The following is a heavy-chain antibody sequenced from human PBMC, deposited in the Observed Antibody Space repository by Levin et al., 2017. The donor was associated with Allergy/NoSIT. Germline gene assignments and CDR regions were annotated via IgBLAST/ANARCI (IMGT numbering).Heavy chain of an antibody. D-gene: IGHD2-15*01. J-gene: IGHJ6*02. CDR3: AKDAGYCSGGYCYPTDLDI. V-gene: IGHV3-30*18. CDR2: LSFDGATR. Sequence: GGSLSLSCAASGLTFSNYGMHWVRQPPGKGLEWVAVLSFDGATRYYADSVKGRFTISRDNSNNTLFLHMDSLRVEDSAVYYCAKDAGYCSGGYCYPTDLDIWGQGTTVTVSS. CDR1: GLTFSNYG.